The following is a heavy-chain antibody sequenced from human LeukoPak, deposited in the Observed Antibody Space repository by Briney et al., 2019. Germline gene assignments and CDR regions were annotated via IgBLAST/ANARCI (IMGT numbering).Heavy chain of an antibody. D-gene: IGHD3-10*01. CDR3: ARDFPGIGRGTFDF. CDR2: INQDGSDM. CDR1: GFIFNTFW. J-gene: IGHJ3*01. V-gene: IGHV3-7*03. Sequence: GGSLRLSCAASGFIFNTFWMNWVRLTPGKGLEWVAKINQDGSDMYYVDSVKGRFFVSRDNARNLVYLQMNSPRVDDTAVYYCARDFPGIGRGTFDFWGQGTIIIVSS.